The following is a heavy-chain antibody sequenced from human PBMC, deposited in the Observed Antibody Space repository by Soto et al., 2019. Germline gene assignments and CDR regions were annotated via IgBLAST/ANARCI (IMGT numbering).Heavy chain of an antibody. D-gene: IGHD3-22*01. V-gene: IGHV1-18*01. J-gene: IGHJ3*02. CDR2: ISAYNGNT. Sequence: ASVKVSCKASGYTFTSYGISWVRQAPGQGLEWMGGISAYNGNTNYAQKLQGRVTMTTDTSTSTAYMELRSLTSDDTAVYYCARFPHTMTYPLYAFDIWGQGTMVTVSS. CDR3: ARFPHTMTYPLYAFDI. CDR1: GYTFTSYG.